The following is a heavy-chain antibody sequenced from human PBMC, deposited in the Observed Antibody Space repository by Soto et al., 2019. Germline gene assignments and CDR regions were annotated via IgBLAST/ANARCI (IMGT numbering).Heavy chain of an antibody. V-gene: IGHV3-23*01. J-gene: IGHJ6*02. CDR1: GLNFSGHG. CDR3: ARYIPGVRYYGMDV. CDR2: IGESGTPT. Sequence: GRSLRHYSEAFGLNFSGHGMKGVRASPGKGLEWVSLIGESGTPTYYADSVKGRFTISRDNSGNTLFLEMYSLRAEDTAVYYCARYIPGVRYYGMDVWGQRTTVTVSS. D-gene: IGHD2-2*01.